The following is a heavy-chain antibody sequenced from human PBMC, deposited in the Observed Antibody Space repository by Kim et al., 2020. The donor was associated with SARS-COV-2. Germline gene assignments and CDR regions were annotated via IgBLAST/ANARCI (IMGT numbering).Heavy chain of an antibody. J-gene: IGHJ4*02. V-gene: IGHV3-30*02. D-gene: IGHD3-10*01. CDR3: AKYRAPSRSAQNYYFDY. Sequence: VKGRFTISRDNSKNTLYLQMNSLRPEDTAVYYCAKYRAPSRSAQNYYFDYWGQGTLVTVSP.